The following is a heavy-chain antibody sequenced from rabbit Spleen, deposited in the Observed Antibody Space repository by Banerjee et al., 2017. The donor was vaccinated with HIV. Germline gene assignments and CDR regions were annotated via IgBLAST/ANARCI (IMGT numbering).Heavy chain of an antibody. CDR3: ARGSATMTMVITGYYLTL. V-gene: IGHV1S45*01. D-gene: IGHD2-1*01. Sequence: QEQLEESGGDLVKPEGSLTLTCTASGFSFSSSYWVCWVRQAPGKGLEWIACIYGGSGASTAYASWAKGRFTISKTSSTTVTLQMTSLTAADTATYFCARGSATMTMVITGYYLTLWGPGTLVTVS. CDR2: IYGGSGAST. CDR1: GFSFSSSYW. J-gene: IGHJ4*01.